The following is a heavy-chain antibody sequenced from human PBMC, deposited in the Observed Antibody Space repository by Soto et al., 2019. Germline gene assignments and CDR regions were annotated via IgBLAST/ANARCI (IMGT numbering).Heavy chain of an antibody. CDR2: ISHSGIT. J-gene: IGHJ5*02. Sequence: QVLLQESGPGLVKPSLTLSLTCRVSGASVTTGGYYWTWLRQYSGGGLEFIGYISHSGITYHNPSLQSRPTLSVDTSKNHFSLDLRFVTVADTAIYYCAAAWSSSLRFQSWGQGTLVNVSS. CDR1: GASVTTGGYY. CDR3: AAAWSSSLRFQS. V-gene: IGHV4-31*03. D-gene: IGHD6-19*01.